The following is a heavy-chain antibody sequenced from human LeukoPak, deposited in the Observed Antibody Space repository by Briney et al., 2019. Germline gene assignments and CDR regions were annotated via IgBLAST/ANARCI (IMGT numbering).Heavy chain of an antibody. J-gene: IGHJ5*02. CDR3: ARPYSNGAVAGTGWFDP. CDR2: IYYSGST. D-gene: IGHD6-19*01. CDR1: GGSISSSSYY. Sequence: SETLSPTCTVSGGSISSSSYYWGWIRQPPGKGLEWIGSIYYSGSTYYNPSLKSRVTISVDTSKNQFSLKLSSVTAADTAVYYCARPYSNGAVAGTGWFDPWGQGTLVTVS. V-gene: IGHV4-39*01.